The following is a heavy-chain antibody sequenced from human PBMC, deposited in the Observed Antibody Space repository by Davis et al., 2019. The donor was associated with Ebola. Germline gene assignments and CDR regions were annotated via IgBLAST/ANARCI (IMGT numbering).Heavy chain of an antibody. Sequence: PGGSLRLSCTASGFTFGDYAMHWVRQASGKGLEWVGRIRSKANSYATAYAASVKGRFTISRDDSKNTAYLQMNSLKTEDTAVYYCTHSSGYNNADYWGQGTLVTVSS. V-gene: IGHV3-73*01. CDR3: THSSGYNNADY. CDR1: GFTFGDYA. D-gene: IGHD3-22*01. CDR2: IRSKANSYAT. J-gene: IGHJ4*02.